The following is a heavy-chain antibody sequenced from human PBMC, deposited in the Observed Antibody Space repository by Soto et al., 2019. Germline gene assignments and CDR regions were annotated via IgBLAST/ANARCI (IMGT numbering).Heavy chain of an antibody. V-gene: IGHV2-5*02. Sequence: QITLKESGPTLVKPTQTLTLTCTFSGFSLSSTRMAVGWIRQPPGKALEWLALIYWDDDQRYSPFLKSRLTITKDTSKTQVVLTMSNMDPVDTARYYCAHIVVAGLGYYFDYWGQGTLVTVSS. CDR1: GFSLSSTRMA. CDR3: AHIVVAGLGYYFDY. CDR2: IYWDDDQ. J-gene: IGHJ4*02. D-gene: IGHD6-19*01.